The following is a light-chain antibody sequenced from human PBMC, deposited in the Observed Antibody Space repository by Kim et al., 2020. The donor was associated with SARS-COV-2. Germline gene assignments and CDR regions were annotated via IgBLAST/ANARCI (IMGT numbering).Light chain of an antibody. CDR1: QDITNA. J-gene: IGKJ5*01. Sequence: AVLGDRVTITGRASQDITNALGWYQQNPGRAPKRLISGASSLESGGPSRFSGSGSGTEFTLTISSLQPDDFATYYCLQHNANPMTFGQGKRVEIK. CDR3: LQHNANPMT. CDR2: GAS. V-gene: IGKV1-17*01.